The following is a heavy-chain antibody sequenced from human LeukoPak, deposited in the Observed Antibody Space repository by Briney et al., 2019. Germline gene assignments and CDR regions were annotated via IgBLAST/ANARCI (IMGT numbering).Heavy chain of an antibody. CDR2: ISSSGSTI. J-gene: IGHJ3*02. CDR1: GFTFSSYE. Sequence: PGGSLRLSCAASGFTFSSYETNWVRQAPGKGLEWVSYISSSGSTIYYADSVKGRFTISRDNAKNSLYLQMNSLRAEDTAVYCCARASRADAFDIWGQGTMVTVSS. V-gene: IGHV3-48*03. CDR3: ARASRADAFDI.